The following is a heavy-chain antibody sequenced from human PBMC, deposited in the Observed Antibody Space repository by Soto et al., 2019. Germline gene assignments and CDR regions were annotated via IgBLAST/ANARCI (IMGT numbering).Heavy chain of an antibody. D-gene: IGHD2-15*01. CDR1: GFRFRDYA. Sequence: PGGSLRLSCAGSGFRFRDYAMGWVRQAPGRGLEWVSFISDGGRSTYYADSVKGRFTISRDNSKNTLYLQLSSLRAEDTAVYFCARNFHFCARYSPFDSWGQGTLVTVSS. J-gene: IGHJ4*02. V-gene: IGHV3-23*01. CDR3: ARNFHFCARYSPFDS. CDR2: ISDGGRST.